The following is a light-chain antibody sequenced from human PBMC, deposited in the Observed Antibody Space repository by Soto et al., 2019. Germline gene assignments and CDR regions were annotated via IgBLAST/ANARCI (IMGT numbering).Light chain of an antibody. V-gene: IGKV1-17*01. CDR2: STS. CDR3: LQHIPFRWT. CDR1: PVCRDD. Sequence: DSQMTQYPSSLSASVGDRVTITCRASPVCRDDLGWYQQKPGKATKRLIYSTSSLQNGVPSRFSGSVSGTEFTHTRSSLQAVDFASYCCLQHIPFRWTFGQGTKVELK. J-gene: IGKJ1*01.